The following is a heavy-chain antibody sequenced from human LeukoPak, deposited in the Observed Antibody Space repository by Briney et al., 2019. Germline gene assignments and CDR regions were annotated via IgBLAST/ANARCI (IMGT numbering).Heavy chain of an antibody. CDR3: ARHDDYGRAFDI. D-gene: IGHD4-17*01. CDR1: GFTFSSYS. Sequence: GGSLRLSCAASGFTFSSYSMNWVRQAPGKGLEWVSSISSSSSYIYYADSVKGRFTISRDNAKNSLYLQMNSLRAEDTAVYYCARHDDYGRAFDIWGQGTMVTVSS. CDR2: ISSSSSYI. J-gene: IGHJ3*02. V-gene: IGHV3-21*01.